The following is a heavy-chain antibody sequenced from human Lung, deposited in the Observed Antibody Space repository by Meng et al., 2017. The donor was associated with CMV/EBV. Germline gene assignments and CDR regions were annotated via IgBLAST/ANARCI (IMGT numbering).Heavy chain of an antibody. V-gene: IGHV3-30-3*01. CDR2: ISYGGSGK. J-gene: IGHJ5*02. CDR1: GFTFSRHA. Sequence: SCAASGFTFSRHAMHWVRQAPGKGLEWVAVISYGGSGKYYADSVRGRFTISTDESKNTLYLQINSLRPEDTAVYYCARDSDSGSYWGDNWFDPWGQGTLVTVSS. D-gene: IGHD1-26*01. CDR3: ARDSDSGSYWGDNWFDP.